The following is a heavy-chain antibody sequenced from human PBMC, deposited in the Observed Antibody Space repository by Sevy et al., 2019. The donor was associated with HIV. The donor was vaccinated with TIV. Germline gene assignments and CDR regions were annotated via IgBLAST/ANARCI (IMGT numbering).Heavy chain of an antibody. V-gene: IGHV3-33*01. CDR3: AREGATIAANNDAFDI. D-gene: IGHD6-13*01. Sequence: GGSRRLSCAASGFTFSSYGMHWVRQAPGKGLEWVAVIWYDGSNKYYADSVKGRFTISRDNSKNTLYLQMNSLRAEDTAVYYGAREGATIAANNDAFDIWGQGTMVTVSS. J-gene: IGHJ3*02. CDR1: GFTFSSYG. CDR2: IWYDGSNK.